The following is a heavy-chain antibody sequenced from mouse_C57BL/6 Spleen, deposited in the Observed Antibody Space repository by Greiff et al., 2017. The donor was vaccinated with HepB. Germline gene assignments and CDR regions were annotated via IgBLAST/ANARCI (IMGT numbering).Heavy chain of an antibody. Sequence: VQLQQPGAELVMPGASVKLSCKASGYTFTSYWMHWVKQRPGQGLEWIGEIDPSDSYTNYNQKFKGKSTLTVDKSSSTAYMQLSSLTSEDSAVYYCARSSWDWYFDVWGTGTTVTVSS. CDR2: IDPSDSYT. J-gene: IGHJ1*03. V-gene: IGHV1-69*01. D-gene: IGHD4-1*01. CDR3: ARSSWDWYFDV. CDR1: GYTFTSYW.